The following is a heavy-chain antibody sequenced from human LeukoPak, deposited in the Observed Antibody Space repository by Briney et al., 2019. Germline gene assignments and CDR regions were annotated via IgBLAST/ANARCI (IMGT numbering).Heavy chain of an antibody. J-gene: IGHJ4*02. CDR2: IYYSGIT. Sequence: GSLRLSCAASGFTFSSYSMNWVRQAPGKGLEWIGSIYYSGITDYNPSLKSRLTVSVDASKSQYSLKLTSVTAADTAVYHCARGGWELRNWGQGTLVTVSS. V-gene: IGHV4-59*05. CDR1: GFTFSSYSMN. D-gene: IGHD1-26*01. CDR3: ARGGWELRN.